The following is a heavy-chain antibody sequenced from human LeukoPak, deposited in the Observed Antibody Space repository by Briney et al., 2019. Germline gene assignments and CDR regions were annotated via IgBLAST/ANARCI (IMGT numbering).Heavy chain of an antibody. J-gene: IGHJ4*02. D-gene: IGHD3-16*01. CDR2: IYYTGST. Sequence: SETLSLTCTVSGGSISHYYWTWIRQPPGKGLEWIGYIYYTGSTNYNPSLKSRVTISVDTSKNQFSLKLSSVTAADTAAYYCARLGDRDYWGQGTLVTVSS. CDR1: GGSISHYY. V-gene: IGHV4-59*08. CDR3: ARLGDRDY.